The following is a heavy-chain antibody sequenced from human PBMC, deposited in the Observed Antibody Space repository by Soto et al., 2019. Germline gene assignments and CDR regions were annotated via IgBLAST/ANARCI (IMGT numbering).Heavy chain of an antibody. Sequence: SGPTLVNPTQTLTLTCTFSGFSLSTSGMGVGWIRQPPGKALEWLALIYWNDDKHYSPSLKSRLTITKDTSKNQVVLTMTSMDPVDTATYYCAYDSSDYYLRYWGQGTLVTVSS. D-gene: IGHD3-22*01. CDR3: AYDSSDYYLRY. V-gene: IGHV2-5*01. CDR2: IYWNDDK. J-gene: IGHJ4*02. CDR1: GFSLSTSGMG.